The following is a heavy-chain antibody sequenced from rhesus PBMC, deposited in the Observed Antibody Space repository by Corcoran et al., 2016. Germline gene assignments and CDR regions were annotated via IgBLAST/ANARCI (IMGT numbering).Heavy chain of an antibody. Sequence: QVQLQESGPGLVKPSETLSLTCAVSGGSIRSSYYYWSWISPAPGKGLEWIGYISFRGSTSYNPSLKSRVTISRDTSKNQFSLKLSSVTAADTAVYYCASIAAAGRGYWGQGVLVTVSS. J-gene: IGHJ4*01. CDR3: ASIAAAGRGY. V-gene: IGHV4-122*02. CDR1: GGSIRSSYYY. CDR2: ISFRGST. D-gene: IGHD6-25*01.